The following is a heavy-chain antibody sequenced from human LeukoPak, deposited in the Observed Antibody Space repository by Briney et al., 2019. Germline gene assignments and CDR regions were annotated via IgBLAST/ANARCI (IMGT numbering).Heavy chain of an antibody. J-gene: IGHJ5*02. CDR2: ITGSGVTT. CDR3: ARGGAGTILWFGELQGPYNWFDP. D-gene: IGHD3-10*01. CDR1: GFAFSNYG. Sequence: PGGSLRLSCAASGFAFSNYGINWVRQAPGKGLEWVSGITGSGVTTYYADSVKGRFTISRDNAKNSLYLQMNSLRAEDTAVYYCARGGAGTILWFGELQGPYNWFDPWGQGTLVTVSS. V-gene: IGHV3-23*01.